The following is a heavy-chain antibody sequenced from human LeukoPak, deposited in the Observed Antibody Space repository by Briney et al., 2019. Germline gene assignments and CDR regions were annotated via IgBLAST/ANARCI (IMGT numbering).Heavy chain of an antibody. D-gene: IGHD2-15*01. CDR2: ISGGGGDT. V-gene: IGHV3-23*01. Sequence: GGSLRLSCAASGFTFNNYAMSWVRQAPGKGLEWVSAISGGGGDTYYADSVKGRFTISRDNSKNTRYLQMNSLRAEDTAIYYCAKDQVRSYCSDGSCYPFASWGQGTLVTVSS. CDR1: GFTFNNYA. CDR3: AKDQVRSYCSDGSCYPFAS. J-gene: IGHJ4*02.